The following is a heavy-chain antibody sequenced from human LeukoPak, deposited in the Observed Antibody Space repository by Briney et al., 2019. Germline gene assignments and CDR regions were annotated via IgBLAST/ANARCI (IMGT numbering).Heavy chain of an antibody. CDR2: IYYSGGT. V-gene: IGHV4-31*03. CDR3: ARDRDSYWFDS. CDR1: GGSVTRGGYY. D-gene: IGHD5-24*01. J-gene: IGHJ5*01. Sequence: SETLSLTCTVSGGSVTRGGYYWSWIRQLPGKGLEWIGYIYYSGGTYYNPSLKGRVSISTDTSGNQFSLKLSSVTAADTAVYYCARDRDSYWFDSWGQGTLVTVSS.